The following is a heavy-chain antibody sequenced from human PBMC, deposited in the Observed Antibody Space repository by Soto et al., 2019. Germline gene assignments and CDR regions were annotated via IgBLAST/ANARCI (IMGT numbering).Heavy chain of an antibody. D-gene: IGHD5-12*01. CDR1: SGSISSGTYS. Sequence: SETLSLTCTVSSGSISSGTYSWVWIRHPPGKGLEWIGNSYFTGSTYYNPSLKSRVTISVDRSKNQFSLKLSSVTAADTAVYYCAGGPGVARKYWGQGTLVTVSS. CDR2: SYFTGST. V-gene: IGHV4-39*07. J-gene: IGHJ4*02. CDR3: AGGPGVARKY.